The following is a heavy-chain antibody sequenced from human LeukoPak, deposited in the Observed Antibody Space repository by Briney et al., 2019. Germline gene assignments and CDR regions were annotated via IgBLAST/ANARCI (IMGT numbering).Heavy chain of an antibody. CDR2: IYYSGTT. J-gene: IGHJ4*02. D-gene: IGHD6-13*01. CDR1: GGSISSYY. CDR3: ARGVYIAAAQYAY. Sequence: SETLSLTCTVSGGSISSYYWSWIRQPPGKGLEWIGYIYYSGTTNYNPSLKSRVTISVDTSKNQFSLKLSSVTAADTAVHYCARGVYIAAAQYAYWGQGTLVTVSP. V-gene: IGHV4-59*01.